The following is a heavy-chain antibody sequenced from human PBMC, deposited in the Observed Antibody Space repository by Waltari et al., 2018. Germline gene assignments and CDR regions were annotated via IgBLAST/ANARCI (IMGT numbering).Heavy chain of an antibody. CDR2: IYNSGSS. CDR1: GGSISSGDYY. CDR3: ARSPTYYGSGTYYLRPQYYFDY. V-gene: IGHV4-31*03. Sequence: QVQLQESGPGLVKPSQTLSLTCTVSGGSISSGDYYWSWIRQYPGKGLEWIGYIYNSGSSYYTPSLKSRVSISVDTSNNQFSLKLSSVTAADTAVYFCARSPTYYGSGTYYLRPQYYFDYWGQGTLVTVSS. D-gene: IGHD3-10*01. J-gene: IGHJ4*02.